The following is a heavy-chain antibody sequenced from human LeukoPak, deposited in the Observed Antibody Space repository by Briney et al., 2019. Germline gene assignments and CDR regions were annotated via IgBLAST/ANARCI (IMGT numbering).Heavy chain of an antibody. V-gene: IGHV3-48*03. CDR3: ARDGYPNWFDP. CDR2: ISSSGSTI. Sequence: HPGGSLRLSCAAYGFTFSSYEMNWVRQAPGKGLEWVSYISSSGSTIYYADSVKGRFTISRDNAKNSLYLQMNILRAEDTAVYYCARDGYPNWFDPWGQGTLVTVSS. CDR1: GFTFSSYE. D-gene: IGHD1-1*01. J-gene: IGHJ5*02.